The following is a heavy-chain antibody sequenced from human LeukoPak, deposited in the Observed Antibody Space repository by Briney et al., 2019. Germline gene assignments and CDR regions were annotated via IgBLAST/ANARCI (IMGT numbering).Heavy chain of an antibody. CDR1: VGSLTSYY. Sequence: SETLSPTCTVSVGSLTSYYWSWMRQPARRGLEWIGRIYSSGATTYNPSLKSRVTMSVDTSKNQFSLKLSSVTAADTAVYYCARASAYYYAMDVWDQGTTVTVSS. CDR3: ARASAYYYAMDV. V-gene: IGHV4-4*07. J-gene: IGHJ6*02. CDR2: IYSSGAT.